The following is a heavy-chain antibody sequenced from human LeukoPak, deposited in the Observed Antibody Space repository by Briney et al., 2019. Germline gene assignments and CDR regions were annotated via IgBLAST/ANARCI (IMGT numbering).Heavy chain of an antibody. J-gene: IGHJ4*02. Sequence: ASVKVSCKASGYTFTSYYMHWVRQAPGQGLEWMGIINPSGGSTSYAQKFQGRVTMTRDMSTSTVYMEPSSLRSEDTAVYYCARADQRALTYWGQGTLVTVSS. CDR3: ARADQRALTY. D-gene: IGHD2-2*01. CDR1: GYTFTSYY. V-gene: IGHV1-46*01. CDR2: INPSGGST.